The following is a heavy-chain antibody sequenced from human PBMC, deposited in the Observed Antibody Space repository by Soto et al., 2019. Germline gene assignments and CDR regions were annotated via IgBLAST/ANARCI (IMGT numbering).Heavy chain of an antibody. CDR3: AKAGWWRCVTGNPDALYI. V-gene: IGHV3-23*01. CDR2: ISGSGGST. Sequence: GGSLRLSCAASGFTFSSYAMSWVRQAPGKGLEWVSAISGSGGSTYYADSVKGRFTISRDNSENTLFLQMNSLSAEDTAVYYCAKAGWWRCVTGNPDALYIWGQGTVVPVSS. D-gene: IGHD1-20*01. J-gene: IGHJ3*02. CDR1: GFTFSSYA.